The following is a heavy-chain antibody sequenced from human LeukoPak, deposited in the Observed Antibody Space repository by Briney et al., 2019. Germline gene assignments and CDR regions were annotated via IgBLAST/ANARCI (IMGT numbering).Heavy chain of an antibody. CDR2: ISTSTTTI. CDR1: GFTFSSYS. D-gene: IGHD1-26*01. CDR3: ASWGEGALDN. V-gene: IGHV3-48*01. J-gene: IGHJ4*02. Sequence: GGSLRLSCEASGFTFSSYSMNWVRQAPGKGLEWISYISTSTTTIYYANSVKGRFTISRDNAKKPLYLQMNSLRVEDTGVYYCASWGEGALDNWGQGTLVTVSS.